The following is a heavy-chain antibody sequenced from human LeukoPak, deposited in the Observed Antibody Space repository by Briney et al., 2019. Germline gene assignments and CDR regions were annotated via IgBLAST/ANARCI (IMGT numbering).Heavy chain of an antibody. CDR2: ISAQHGQT. CDR1: GYSENFYG. V-gene: IGHV1-18*01. CDR3: TIGQWELLLGYYFDY. D-gene: IGHD1-26*01. J-gene: IGHJ4*02. Sequence: ASVKVSCKTSGYSENFYGITWVRQVAGQGLEWMGWISAQHGQTEYAPNSQDRVTMTTDTYTNTAYMELRSLRSDDTAVYYCTIGQWELLLGYYFDYWGQGTLVTVSS.